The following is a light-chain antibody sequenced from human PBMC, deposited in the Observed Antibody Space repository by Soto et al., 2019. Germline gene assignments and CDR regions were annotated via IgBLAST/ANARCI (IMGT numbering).Light chain of an antibody. CDR2: EVS. CDR1: SSDVGGYNY. CDR3: SSYAGNNNYVV. Sequence: QSALTQPPSASGSPGQSVTISCTGTSSDVGGYNYVSWYQQHPGKAPKLMIYEVSKRPSGGPDRFSGSKSGNTASLTVSGLQAEDEADYYCSSYAGNNNYVVFGGGTKLTVL. V-gene: IGLV2-8*01. J-gene: IGLJ2*01.